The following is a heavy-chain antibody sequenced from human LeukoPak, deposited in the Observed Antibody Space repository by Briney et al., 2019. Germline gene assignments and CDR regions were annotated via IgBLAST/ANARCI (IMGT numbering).Heavy chain of an antibody. Sequence: PGGSLRLSCAASGFTFSDYYMSWIRQPPGKGLEWIGEINHSGSTNYNPSLKSRVTISVDTSKNQFSLKLSSVTAADTAVYYCARGLGIRRWLHGQFDYWGQGTLVTVSS. CDR1: GFTFSDYY. CDR2: INHSGST. CDR3: ARGLGIRRWLHGQFDY. J-gene: IGHJ4*02. D-gene: IGHD5-24*01. V-gene: IGHV4-34*01.